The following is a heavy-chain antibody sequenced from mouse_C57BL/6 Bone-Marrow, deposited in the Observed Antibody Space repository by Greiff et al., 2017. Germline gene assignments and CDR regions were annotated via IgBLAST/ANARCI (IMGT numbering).Heavy chain of an antibody. V-gene: IGHV1-82*01. Sequence: VQLQQSGPELVKPGASVKISCKASGYAFSSSWMNWVKQRPGKGLEWIGRIYPGDGDTNYNGKFKGKATLTADKSSSTAYMQLSSLTSEDSAVYFCAPVAMDYWGQGTSVTVSS. CDR3: APVAMDY. J-gene: IGHJ4*01. CDR2: IYPGDGDT. CDR1: GYAFSSSW.